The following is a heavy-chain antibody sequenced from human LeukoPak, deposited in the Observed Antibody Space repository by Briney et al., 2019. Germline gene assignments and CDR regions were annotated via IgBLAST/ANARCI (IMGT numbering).Heavy chain of an antibody. V-gene: IGHV4-38-2*01. CDR3: ARVWSGYCSSTSCYVAYNWFDP. CDR1: GYSISSGYY. D-gene: IGHD2-2*01. J-gene: IGHJ5*02. CDR2: IYHSGST. Sequence: KPSETLSLXCAVSGYSISSGYYWGWIQQPPGKGLEWIGSIYHSGSTYYNPSLKSRVTISVDTSKNQFSLKLSSVTAADTAVYYCARVWSGYCSSTSCYVAYNWFDPWGQGTLVTVSS.